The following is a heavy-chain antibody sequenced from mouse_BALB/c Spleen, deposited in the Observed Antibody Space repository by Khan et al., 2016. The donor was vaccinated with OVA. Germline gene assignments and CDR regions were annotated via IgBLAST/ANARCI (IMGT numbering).Heavy chain of an antibody. Sequence: EVQLQESGPGLVKPSQSLSLTCTVTGYSITSDYVWNWIRQLPGNRLEWMGYINYSGSTSNKPSLKSRMSITRDTSKNQIFLQLNSVTTEDTATYYCVRGRSYWGQGTLVTVSA. CDR2: INYSGST. CDR1: GYSITSDYV. V-gene: IGHV3-2*02. CDR3: VRGRSY. J-gene: IGHJ3*01.